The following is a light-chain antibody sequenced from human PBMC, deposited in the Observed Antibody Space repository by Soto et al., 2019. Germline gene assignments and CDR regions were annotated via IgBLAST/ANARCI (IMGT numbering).Light chain of an antibody. CDR2: DVN. CDR3: CSYTRSSPHV. V-gene: IGLV2-14*03. CDR1: SSDVGGYNF. Sequence: QSALTQPASVSGSPGQSITISCTGTSSDVGGYNFVSWYQQHPGKVPKLMIFDVNRRPSGVSDRFSGSKSGNTASLTISGLQAEDEGDYYCCSYTRSSPHVFGSGTKVTVL. J-gene: IGLJ1*01.